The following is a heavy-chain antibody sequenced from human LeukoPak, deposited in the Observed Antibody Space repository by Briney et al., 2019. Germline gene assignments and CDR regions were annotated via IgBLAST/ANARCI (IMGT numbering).Heavy chain of an antibody. J-gene: IGHJ4*02. CDR3: AKRGVVIRVILVGFHKEAYYFDS. CDR1: GITLSNYG. D-gene: IGHD3-22*01. V-gene: IGHV3-23*01. CDR2: ISGSGGRT. Sequence: GGSLRLSCAVSGITLSNYGMSWVRQAPGKGLEWVAGISGSGGRTNYADSVKGRFTISRDNPKNTLYLQMNSLRVEDTAVYFCAKRGVVIRVILVGFHKEAYYFDSWGQGALVTVSS.